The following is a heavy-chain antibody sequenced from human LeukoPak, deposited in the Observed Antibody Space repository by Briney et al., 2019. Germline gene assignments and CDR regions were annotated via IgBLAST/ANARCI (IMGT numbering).Heavy chain of an antibody. CDR1: GGSISSGDYY. J-gene: IGHJ4*02. D-gene: IGHD6-13*01. CDR3: ARLDGSWYREFDY. V-gene: IGHV4-30-4*01. CDR2: IYYSGST. Sequence: SETLSLTCTVSGGSISSGDYYWSWIRQPPGKGLEWIGYIYYSGSTYYNPSLKSRVTISVDTSKNQLSLKLSSVTAADTAVYYCARLDGSWYREFDYWGQGTLVTVSS.